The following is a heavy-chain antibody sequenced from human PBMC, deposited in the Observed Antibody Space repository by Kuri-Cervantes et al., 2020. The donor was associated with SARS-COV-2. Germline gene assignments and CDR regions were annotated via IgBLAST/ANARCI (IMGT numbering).Heavy chain of an antibody. Sequence: SQTLSLTCAVYGGSFSGYYWSWIRQPPGKGLEWIGEINHSGSTNYNPSLKSRVTISADTSKNQFSLKLSSVTAADTAVYYCARDFPYCSSTSCSMYYYYYYMDVWGKGTTVTVSS. D-gene: IGHD2-2*01. CDR3: ARDFPYCSSTSCSMYYYYYYMDV. V-gene: IGHV4-34*01. J-gene: IGHJ6*03. CDR1: GGSFSGYY. CDR2: INHSGST.